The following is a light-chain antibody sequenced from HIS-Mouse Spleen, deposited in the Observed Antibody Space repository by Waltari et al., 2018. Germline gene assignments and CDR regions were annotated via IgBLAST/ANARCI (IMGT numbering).Light chain of an antibody. Sequence: QSALTQPASVSGSPGQSITISCTGTSSDVRSSNLVSWYQQHPGKAPKLSIYEGSKRPSGVSNRFSGSKSGNTASLTVSGLQAEDEADYYCCSYAGSSVFGGGTKLTVL. J-gene: IGLJ2*01. CDR1: SSDVRSSNL. CDR2: EGS. CDR3: CSYAGSSV. V-gene: IGLV2-23*01.